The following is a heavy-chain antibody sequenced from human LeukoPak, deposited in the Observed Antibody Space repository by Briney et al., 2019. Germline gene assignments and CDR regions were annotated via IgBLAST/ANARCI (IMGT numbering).Heavy chain of an antibody. V-gene: IGHV1-2*02. D-gene: IGHD5-12*01. J-gene: IGHJ4*02. CDR2: INPNSGGT. CDR1: GYTFTSYG. Sequence: GASVKVSCKASGYTFTSYGISWVRQAPGQGLEWMGWINPNSGGTNYAQKFQGRVTMTRDTSISTAYMELSRLRSDDTAVYYCAREVDIVAAGVDYWGQGTLVTVSS. CDR3: AREVDIVAAGVDY.